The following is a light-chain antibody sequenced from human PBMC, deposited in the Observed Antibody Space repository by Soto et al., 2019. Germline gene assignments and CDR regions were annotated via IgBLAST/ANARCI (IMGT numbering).Light chain of an antibody. J-gene: IGKJ1*01. V-gene: IGKV3-15*01. CDR3: QQYNTWGT. Sequence: EIVMTQSPATLSVSPGERATLSCRASQSVSSNLAWYQQKPGQAPRLLIYGASTRATSIPARFSGSGYGTDFTLTISSLQSEDFVMYYCQQYNTWGTFGQGTKVDIK. CDR1: QSVSSN. CDR2: GAS.